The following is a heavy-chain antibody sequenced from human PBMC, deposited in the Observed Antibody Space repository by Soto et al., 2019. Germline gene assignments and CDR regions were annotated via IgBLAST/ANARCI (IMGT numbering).Heavy chain of an antibody. Sequence: ASVKVSCKASGYTFTSYYMHWVRQAPGQGLEWMGIINPSGGSTSYAQKFQGRVTMTRDKSTSTAYRELSSLRSEDTAVYYCARELYYYGSGSLGGPYYFDYWGQGTLVTVSS. CDR1: GYTFTSYY. CDR3: ARELYYYGSGSLGGPYYFDY. D-gene: IGHD3-10*01. J-gene: IGHJ4*02. CDR2: INPSGGST. V-gene: IGHV1-46*01.